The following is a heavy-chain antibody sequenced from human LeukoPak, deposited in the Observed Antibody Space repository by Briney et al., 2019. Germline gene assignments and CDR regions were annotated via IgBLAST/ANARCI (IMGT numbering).Heavy chain of an antibody. Sequence: GGSLRLSCAASGVTFSIYWMDWGRQALGEGLVWVSRINSDGNSTIYEDSVKGRYTISRDNAQNTLYLQINSLRAEHTAVYYCAGGISAAYSIDYWGQGALVTVSS. V-gene: IGHV3-74*01. CDR1: GVTFSIYW. CDR2: INSDGNST. D-gene: IGHD6-25*01. CDR3: AGGISAAYSIDY. J-gene: IGHJ4*01.